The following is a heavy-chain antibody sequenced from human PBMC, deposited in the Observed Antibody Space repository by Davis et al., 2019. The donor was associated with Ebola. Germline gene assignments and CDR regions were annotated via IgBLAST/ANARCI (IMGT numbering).Heavy chain of an antibody. D-gene: IGHD3-16*01. J-gene: IGHJ4*02. CDR3: ARENWAYDY. Sequence: GESLKISCAASGFTFSTHWMAWIRQAPGKGLEWVANINQGGSGKYYVDSVKGRFTISRDNAENLLYLQKDSLRVDDTAVYYCARENWAYDYWGQGTRVTVSS. V-gene: IGHV3-7*03. CDR2: INQGGSGK. CDR1: GFTFSTHW.